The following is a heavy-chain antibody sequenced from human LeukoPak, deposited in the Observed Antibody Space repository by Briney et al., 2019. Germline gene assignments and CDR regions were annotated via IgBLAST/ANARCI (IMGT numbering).Heavy chain of an antibody. CDR2: IKPDGSEK. Sequence: GGSLRLSCAASGFTFSSYWMSWVRQAPGKGLEWVANIKPDGSEKYYVDSVKGRFTISRDNDKNSLYLQMNSLRAEDTAVYYCAGVGYCSGGSCYAEDYYYYMDVWGKGTTVTVSS. CDR1: GFTFSSYW. CDR3: AGVGYCSGGSCYAEDYYYYMDV. J-gene: IGHJ6*03. V-gene: IGHV3-7*01. D-gene: IGHD2-15*01.